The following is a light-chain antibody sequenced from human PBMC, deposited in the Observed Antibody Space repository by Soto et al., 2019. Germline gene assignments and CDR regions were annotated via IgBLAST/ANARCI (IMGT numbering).Light chain of an antibody. V-gene: IGLV2-23*01. J-gene: IGLJ1*01. CDR3: CSYAGSSTYV. CDR2: EGS. CDR1: SSAVGSYNL. Sequence: QSVLTQPASVSGSPGQSITISCTGTSSAVGSYNLVSWYQQHTGKAPKLMIYEGSKRPSGVSNRFSGSKSGNTASLTISGLQAEDEADYYCCSYAGSSTYVFGTGTKVTVL.